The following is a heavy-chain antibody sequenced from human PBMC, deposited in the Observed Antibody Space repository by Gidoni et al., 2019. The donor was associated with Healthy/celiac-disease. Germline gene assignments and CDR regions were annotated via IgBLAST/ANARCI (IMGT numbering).Heavy chain of an antibody. J-gene: IGHJ5*02. Sequence: EVQLVESGGGLVQPGGSLRLSCAASGFPFSRYRLNWVRQAPGKGLEWGSYISSSSSTIYYADSVKGRFTISRDKAKNSLYLQMNSLRDEDTAVYYCARDRGITMVRGVKNWFDPWGQGTLVTVSS. CDR2: ISSSSSTI. CDR1: GFPFSRYR. D-gene: IGHD3-10*01. CDR3: ARDRGITMVRGVKNWFDP. V-gene: IGHV3-48*02.